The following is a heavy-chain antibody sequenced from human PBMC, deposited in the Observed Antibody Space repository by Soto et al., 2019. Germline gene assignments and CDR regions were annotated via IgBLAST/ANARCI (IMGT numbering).Heavy chain of an antibody. V-gene: IGHV1-2*02. D-gene: IGHD1-26*01. CDR2: INPNSGGT. Sequence: ASVQVSCKASGYTFTGYYMHLVRQAPGQGLEWMGWINPNSGGTNYAQKFQGRVTMTRDTSISTAYMELSRLRSDDTAVYYCARDSYSGSYSYFQHWGQGTLVTVS. CDR3: ARDSYSGSYSYFQH. CDR1: GYTFTGYY. J-gene: IGHJ1*01.